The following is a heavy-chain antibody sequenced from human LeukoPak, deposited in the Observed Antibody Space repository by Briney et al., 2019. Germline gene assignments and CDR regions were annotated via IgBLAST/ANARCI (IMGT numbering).Heavy chain of an antibody. D-gene: IGHD3-3*01. J-gene: IGHJ4*02. CDR1: GFPVRSRY. CDR2: IYSGGTT. CDR3: ASLEGGPSDGR. Sequence: GGSLRLSCEVFGFPVRSRYMTWVRQPPGKGPECVSVIYSGGTTYHIDSVRGRFTISRDISKSTMYLEMNNLRVEDTAIYYCASLEGGPSDGRWGQGTLVTVSS. V-gene: IGHV3-53*01.